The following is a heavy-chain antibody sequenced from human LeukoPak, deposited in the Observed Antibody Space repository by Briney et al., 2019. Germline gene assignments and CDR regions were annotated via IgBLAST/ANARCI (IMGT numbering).Heavy chain of an antibody. D-gene: IGHD5-18*01. J-gene: IGHJ4*02. CDR1: GFTFSSYA. CDR2: ISGSGGTT. CDR3: AKDVPGYSYGTFDY. V-gene: IGHV3-23*01. Sequence: GGSLRLSCAASGFTFSSYAMSWVRQAPGKGLEWVSAISGSGGTTYYADSVKGRFTISRDNSKNTLYLQMDSLRAEDTAVYYCAKDVPGYSYGTFDYWGQGTLVTVSS.